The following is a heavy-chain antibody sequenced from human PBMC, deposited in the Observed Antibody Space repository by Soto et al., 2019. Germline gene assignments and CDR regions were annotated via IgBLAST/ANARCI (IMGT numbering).Heavy chain of an antibody. CDR3: ARIPKRRYSSGWYYFDY. V-gene: IGHV4-34*01. Sequence: SETLSLTCAVSGGSISSGGYYWSWIRQPPGKGLEWIGEINHSGSTNYNPSLKSRVTISVDTSKNQFSLKLSSVTAADTAVYYCARIPKRRYSSGWYYFDYWGQGTLVTVSS. CDR1: GGSISSGGYY. J-gene: IGHJ4*02. D-gene: IGHD6-19*01. CDR2: INHSGST.